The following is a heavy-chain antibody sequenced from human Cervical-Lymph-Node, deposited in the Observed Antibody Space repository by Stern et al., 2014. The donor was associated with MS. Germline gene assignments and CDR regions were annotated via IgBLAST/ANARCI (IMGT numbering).Heavy chain of an antibody. Sequence: VQLVESGGGVVQPGRSLRLSCAASGFTFSSYGMHWVRQAPGKGLEWVTVIWHDGSIKQYADSVMGRFTISKDNDRSTLHLQINSLRAEDTAVYYCARGGLWGAYAPMDVWGQGTTVTVSS. J-gene: IGHJ6*02. CDR3: ARGGLWGAYAPMDV. CDR2: IWHDGSIK. V-gene: IGHV3-33*01. CDR1: GFTFSSYG. D-gene: IGHD3-16*01.